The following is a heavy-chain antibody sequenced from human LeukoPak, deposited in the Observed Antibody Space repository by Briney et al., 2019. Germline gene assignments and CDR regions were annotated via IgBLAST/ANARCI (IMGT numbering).Heavy chain of an antibody. Sequence: SETLSLTCTVSGGSISNYYWSWIRQPPGKGLEWIGYIYYSGSTNYNPSLKSRVTISVDTSKNQFSLKLSSVTAADTAVYYCARDKSYYDSSGYFWYFDLWGRGTLVTVSS. D-gene: IGHD3-22*01. CDR2: IYYSGST. CDR1: GGSISNYY. CDR3: ARDKSYYDSSGYFWYFDL. J-gene: IGHJ2*01. V-gene: IGHV4-59*01.